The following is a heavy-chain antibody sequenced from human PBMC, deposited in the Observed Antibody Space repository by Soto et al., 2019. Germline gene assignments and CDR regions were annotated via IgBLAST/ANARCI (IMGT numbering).Heavy chain of an antibody. CDR2: VYYSGCT. CDR3: ARLYLQWLGQYWYSDL. J-gene: IGHJ2*01. Sequence: QVQLQESGPGLVKPSETLSLTCTVSGGSISRYYWSWIRQPPGKGLEWFGYVYYSGCTHYNPSLKTRVTIPVDTSKSKVFLKRSYVTAADTAVYYCARLYLQWLGQYWYSDLWCRGTLVPVST. V-gene: IGHV4-59*08. D-gene: IGHD6-19*01. CDR1: GGSISRYY.